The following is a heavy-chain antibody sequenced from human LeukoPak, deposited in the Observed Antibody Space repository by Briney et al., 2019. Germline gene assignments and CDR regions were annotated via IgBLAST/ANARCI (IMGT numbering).Heavy chain of an antibody. V-gene: IGHV4-4*02. J-gene: IGHJ4*02. D-gene: IGHD1-1*01. Sequence: PGGSLRLSCAASEFSVGSNYMTWARQPPGKGLEWIGEIYHSGSTNYNPSLKSRVTISVDKSKNQFSLKLSSVTAADTAVYYCARAGGLERIFDYWGQGTLVTVSS. CDR1: EFSVGSNY. CDR2: IYHSGST. CDR3: ARAGGLERIFDY.